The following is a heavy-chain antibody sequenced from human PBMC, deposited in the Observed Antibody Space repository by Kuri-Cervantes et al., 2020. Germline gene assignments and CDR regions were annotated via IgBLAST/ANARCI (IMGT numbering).Heavy chain of an antibody. D-gene: IGHD4-17*01. J-gene: IGHJ4*02. CDR3: ASYGDLHYFDY. Sequence: SETLSLTCAVSGGSISSSNWWSWVRQPPGKGLEWIGEIYHSGSTNYNPSLKSRVTISVDTSKNQFSLKLSSVTAADTAVYYCASYGDLHYFDYWGQGTLVTVSS. CDR1: GGSISSSNW. V-gene: IGHV4-4*02. CDR2: IYHSGST.